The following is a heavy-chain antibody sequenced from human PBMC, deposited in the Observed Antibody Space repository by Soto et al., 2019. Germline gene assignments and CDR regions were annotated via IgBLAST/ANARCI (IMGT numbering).Heavy chain of an antibody. CDR3: ARDSPYGDLSYGMDV. V-gene: IGHV3-11*05. J-gene: IGHJ6*02. D-gene: IGHD4-17*01. CDR1: GFTFSDYY. CDR2: ISSSSSYT. Sequence: QVQLVESGGGLVKPGGSLRLSCAASGFTFSDYYMSWIHQAPGKGLEWVSYISSSSSYTNYADSVKGRFTISRDNAKNSLYLQMNSLRAEDTAVYYCARDSPYGDLSYGMDVWGQGTTVTVSS.